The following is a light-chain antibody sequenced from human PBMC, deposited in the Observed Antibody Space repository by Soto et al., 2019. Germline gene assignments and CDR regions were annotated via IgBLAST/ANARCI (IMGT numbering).Light chain of an antibody. V-gene: IGKV4-1*01. CDR1: QSVFHSSSRKNN. J-gene: IGKJ1*01. CDR3: QQYYIAPWT. Sequence: DIVMTQSPDSLAVPLGERATINCKSSQSVFHSSSRKNNLAWYQQKPGQPPKLLIYGASTRESGVPERFSGSGSGTDFTLSISSLQAEDVAVYYCQQYYIAPWTFGQGTKVDIK. CDR2: GAS.